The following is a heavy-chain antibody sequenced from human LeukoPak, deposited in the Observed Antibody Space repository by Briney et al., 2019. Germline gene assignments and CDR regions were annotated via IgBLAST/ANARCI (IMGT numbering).Heavy chain of an antibody. CDR1: GFTFSSYA. V-gene: IGHV3-30-3*01. Sequence: HPGGSLRLSCAASGFTFSSYAMHWVRQAPGKGLEWVAVISYDGSNKYYADSVKGRFTIFRDNSKNTLYLQMNSLRAEDTAVYYCARAMVRGVMEYYYYGMDVWGQGTTVTVPS. CDR3: ARAMVRGVMEYYYYGMDV. J-gene: IGHJ6*02. CDR2: ISYDGSNK. D-gene: IGHD3-10*01.